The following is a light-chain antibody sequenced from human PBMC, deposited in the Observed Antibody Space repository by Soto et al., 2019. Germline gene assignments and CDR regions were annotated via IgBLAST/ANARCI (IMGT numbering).Light chain of an antibody. CDR2: GAS. CDR1: QSVSNSY. Sequence: EIVLTQSPGTLSLSPGERATLSCRASQSVSNSYLAWYQQKPGQAPRLLIYGASSRATGIPDRFSGSGSGTDFTLTISRLEPEDFAVYYCQDYGSSRTFGQGTKLEIK. CDR3: QDYGSSRT. V-gene: IGKV3-20*01. J-gene: IGKJ2*01.